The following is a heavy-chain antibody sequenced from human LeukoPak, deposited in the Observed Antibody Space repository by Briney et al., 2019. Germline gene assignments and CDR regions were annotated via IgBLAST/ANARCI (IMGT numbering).Heavy chain of an antibody. J-gene: IGHJ5*02. V-gene: IGHV3-30*02. CDR3: AKMVTGFPNWFDP. D-gene: IGHD1-1*01. Sequence: PGGSLRLSCAASGFTFSSYGMHWVRQAPGKGLEWVAFVRYDGSNKYYADSVKGRFTISRDNSGNTLYLQMNSLRAEDTAVYYCAKMVTGFPNWFDPWGQGTLVTVSS. CDR1: GFTFSSYG. CDR2: VRYDGSNK.